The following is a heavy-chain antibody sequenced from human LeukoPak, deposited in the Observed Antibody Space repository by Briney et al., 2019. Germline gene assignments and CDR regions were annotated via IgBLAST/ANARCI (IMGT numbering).Heavy chain of an antibody. CDR1: GFTFSSYS. D-gene: IGHD6-19*01. V-gene: IGHV3-21*04. CDR2: ISSSSSYI. J-gene: IGHJ4*02. CDR3: AKDRQWLPRGSYFDY. Sequence: PRGSLRLSCAASGFTFSSYSMNWVRQAPGKGLEWVSSISSSSSYIYYADSVKGRFTISRDNAKNSLYLQMNSLRAEDTAVYYCAKDRQWLPRGSYFDYWGQGTLVTVSS.